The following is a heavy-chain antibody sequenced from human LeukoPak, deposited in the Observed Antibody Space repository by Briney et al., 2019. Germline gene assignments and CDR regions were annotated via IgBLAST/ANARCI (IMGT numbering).Heavy chain of an antibody. V-gene: IGHV4-4*07. CDR3: ARVDLRAAYFDY. CDR1: GGSISSYY. CDR2: IYTSGST. J-gene: IGHJ4*02. D-gene: IGHD2-15*01. Sequence: SETLSLTCTVSGGSISSYYWSWIRQPAGKGLEWIGRIYTSGSTGHNPSPKSRVTMSVDTSKNQFSLKLSSVTAAHTAVYYCARVDLRAAYFDYWGQGTLVTVSS.